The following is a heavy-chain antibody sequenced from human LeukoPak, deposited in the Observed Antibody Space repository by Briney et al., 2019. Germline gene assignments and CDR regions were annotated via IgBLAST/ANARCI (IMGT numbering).Heavy chain of an antibody. V-gene: IGHV5-51*01. CDR2: IYPGDSDT. CDR1: GSIFTSYW. CDR3: ARRSYSSRYYYMDV. J-gene: IGHJ6*03. Sequence: HGASLQISCKGSGSIFTSYWIGWVRQLPGKGLEWMGIIYPGDSDTSYSPSCQGHVTISADKSISTAYLQWSSLKASDTAVYYWARRSYSSRYYYMDVWGKGTTVTVSS. D-gene: IGHD3-10*01.